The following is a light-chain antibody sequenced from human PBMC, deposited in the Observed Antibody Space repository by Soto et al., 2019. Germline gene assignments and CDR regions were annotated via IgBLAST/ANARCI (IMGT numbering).Light chain of an antibody. Sequence: EIVLTQSPGTLSLSPGERAALSCRASQSVGASSIAWYQQKPGQAHSLLMYGASRRATGIADRFSGSGSGTDFTLTITRLEPEEFAVYYCQKYGGPPYTFGQGTKLEI. CDR2: GAS. CDR1: QSVGASS. J-gene: IGKJ2*01. V-gene: IGKV3-20*01. CDR3: QKYGGPPYT.